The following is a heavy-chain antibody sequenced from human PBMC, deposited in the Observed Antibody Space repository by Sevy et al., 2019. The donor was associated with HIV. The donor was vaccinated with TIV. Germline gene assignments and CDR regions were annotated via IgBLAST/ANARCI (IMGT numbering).Heavy chain of an antibody. J-gene: IGHJ6*02. CDR1: GYSISSGYY. Sequence: SETLSLTCVVSGYSISSGYYWGWIRQPPGKGLEWIGSISHSGSTYYNPSLKSQVTISVDTSKNQFSLKLSSVTAADAAVYYCARVWSGSTYYYYYGLDVWGQGTTVTVSS. CDR2: ISHSGST. CDR3: ARVWSGSTYYYYYGLDV. D-gene: IGHD1-26*01. V-gene: IGHV4-38-2*01.